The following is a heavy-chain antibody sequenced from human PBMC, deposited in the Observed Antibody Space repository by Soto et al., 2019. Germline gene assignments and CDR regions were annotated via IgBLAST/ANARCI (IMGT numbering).Heavy chain of an antibody. V-gene: IGHV1-2*02. CDR2: INPNSGGT. J-gene: IGHJ4*02. Sequence: GASVKVSCKASGYTFTGYYMHWVRQAPGQGLEWMGWINPNSGGTNYAQKFQGRVTMTRDTSISTAYMELSRLRSDDTAVYYCARRYGKQLVSASDYWGQGTLVTVSS. D-gene: IGHD6-13*01. CDR1: GYTFTGYY. CDR3: ARRYGKQLVSASDY.